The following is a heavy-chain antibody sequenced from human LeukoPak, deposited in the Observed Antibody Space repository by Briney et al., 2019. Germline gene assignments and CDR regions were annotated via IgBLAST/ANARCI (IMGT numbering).Heavy chain of an antibody. V-gene: IGHV4-39*01. Sequence: SETLFLTCTVSGGSISSYYWGWIRQPPGKGLEWIGSIYYSGSTYYNPSLKSRVTISVDTSKNQFSLKLSSVTAADTAVYYCARGPSTMVRGVINRYYYYYMDVWGKGTTVTISS. CDR1: GGSISSYY. D-gene: IGHD3-10*01. J-gene: IGHJ6*03. CDR3: ARGPSTMVRGVINRYYYYYMDV. CDR2: IYYSGST.